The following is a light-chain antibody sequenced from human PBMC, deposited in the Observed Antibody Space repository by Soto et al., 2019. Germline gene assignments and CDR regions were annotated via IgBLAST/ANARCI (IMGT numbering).Light chain of an antibody. V-gene: IGKV1-5*01. CDR3: QQFNSKVWT. CDR2: EAS. Sequence: DIQMTQSPSTLSASDGDTVTITCRASQSVSRWLNWYQQKPGKAPRLLIYEASNLESGVPMRFSGSGSGTEFVLTITSLQPADSATYYCQQFNSKVWTFGQGTRVEI. CDR1: QSVSRW. J-gene: IGKJ1*01.